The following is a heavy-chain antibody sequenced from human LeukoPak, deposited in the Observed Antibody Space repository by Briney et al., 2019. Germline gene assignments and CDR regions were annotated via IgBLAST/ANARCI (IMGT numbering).Heavy chain of an antibody. Sequence: PGGSLRLSCAASGFTFSSYSMNWVRQAPGKGLEWVSYISSSGNTIYYADSVEGRFTISRDNAKNSLYLQMNSLRAEDTAVYYCARMDSSGYYSDYYYYMDVWGKGTTVTVSS. D-gene: IGHD3-22*01. V-gene: IGHV3-48*04. CDR2: ISSSGNTI. J-gene: IGHJ6*03. CDR3: ARMDSSGYYSDYYYYMDV. CDR1: GFTFSSYS.